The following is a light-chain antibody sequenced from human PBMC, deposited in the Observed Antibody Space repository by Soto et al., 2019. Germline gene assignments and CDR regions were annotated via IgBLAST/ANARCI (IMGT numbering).Light chain of an antibody. J-gene: IGKJ1*01. CDR3: QQYGSSPGT. V-gene: IGKV3-20*01. Sequence: EIVLTQSPGTLSLSPGERATLSCRASQSVSSSYLAWYQQKPGQAPRLLIYGASSRATGIPDRFSGSGSGTDFTLTINRLETEDLAVYYCQQYGSSPGTFGQGTKVEIK. CDR2: GAS. CDR1: QSVSSSY.